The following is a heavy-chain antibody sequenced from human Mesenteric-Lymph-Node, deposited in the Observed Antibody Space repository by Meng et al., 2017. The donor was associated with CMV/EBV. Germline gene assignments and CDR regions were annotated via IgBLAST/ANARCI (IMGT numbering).Heavy chain of an antibody. CDR3: ARDLKSDAGLDY. J-gene: IGHJ4*02. Sequence: GGSLRLSCVTSGLTFANYGMTWVRQAPGKGLEWVSSISGSGVNTLYADSVKGRFTISRDNSKNTMYLQMNSLRAEDTAVYYCARDLKSDAGLDYWGQGTLVTVSS. CDR2: ISGSGVNT. CDR1: GLTFANYG. V-gene: IGHV3-23*01.